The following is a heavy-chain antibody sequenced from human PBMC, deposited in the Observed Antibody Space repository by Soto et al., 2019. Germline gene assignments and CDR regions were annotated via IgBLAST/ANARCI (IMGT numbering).Heavy chain of an antibody. Sequence: QMQLLESGGGVVQPGKALRLSCAASGFAFNSHSMHWVRQAPGKGLEWLALMTSDGSSKFYADSVKGRCTISRDNSKNTPYLEMNSLRSEATAVYYCARDRVIRYTGYELDLWGQGTLVTVSS. D-gene: IGHD3-9*01. J-gene: IGHJ5*02. V-gene: IGHV3-30-3*01. CDR3: ARDRVIRYTGYELDL. CDR2: MTSDGSSK. CDR1: GFAFNSHS.